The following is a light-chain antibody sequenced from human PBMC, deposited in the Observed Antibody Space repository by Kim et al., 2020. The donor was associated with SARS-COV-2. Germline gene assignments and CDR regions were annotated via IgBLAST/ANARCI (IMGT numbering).Light chain of an antibody. Sequence: QAVVTQEPSLTVSSGGTVTLTCCSNTGSVTNDQYPYWIQQKPGKAPRTLIFDTTRRHSWTPARFLGSLFAARAALTLSGAQPEDEADYYSLLSYRDPRGVFGRGTQLTVL. J-gene: IGLJ3*02. V-gene: IGLV7-46*01. CDR3: LLSYRDPRGV. CDR2: DTT. CDR1: TGSVTNDQY.